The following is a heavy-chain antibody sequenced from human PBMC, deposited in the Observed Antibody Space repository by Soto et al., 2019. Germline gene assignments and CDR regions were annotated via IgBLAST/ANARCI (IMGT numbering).Heavy chain of an antibody. Sequence: ASVKVSCKASGYTFTSYGISWVRQAPGQGLEWMGWISAYNGNTNYAQKLQGRVTMTTDTSTSTAYMELRSLRSDDTAVYYCARDPRPVTTLFTFDYWGQGILVTVSS. CDR2: ISAYNGNT. D-gene: IGHD4-17*01. J-gene: IGHJ4*02. CDR3: ARDPRPVTTLFTFDY. CDR1: GYTFTSYG. V-gene: IGHV1-18*04.